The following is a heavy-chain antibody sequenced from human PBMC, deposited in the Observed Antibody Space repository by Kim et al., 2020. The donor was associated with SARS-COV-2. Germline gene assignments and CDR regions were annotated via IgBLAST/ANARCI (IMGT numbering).Heavy chain of an antibody. CDR3: ASWGVGAAGTHFAFDI. CDR1: GGTFSSYA. J-gene: IGHJ3*02. V-gene: IGHV1-69*13. D-gene: IGHD2-15*01. CDR2: IIPIFGTA. Sequence: SVKVSSKASGGTFSSYAISWVRQAPGQGLEWMGGIIPIFGTANYAQKFQGRVTITADESTSTAYMELSSLRSEDTAVYYCASWGVGAAGTHFAFDIWGQGTMVTVSS.